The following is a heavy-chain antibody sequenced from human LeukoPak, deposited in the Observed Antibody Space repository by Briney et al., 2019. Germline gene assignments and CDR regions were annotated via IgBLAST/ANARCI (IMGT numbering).Heavy chain of an antibody. J-gene: IGHJ5*02. CDR3: ARGSWYLREPFDP. CDR2: IIPIFGTA. Sequence: SVKVSCKASGGTFSRYAISWVRQAPGQGLEWMGGIIPIFGTANYAQKFQGRVTITTDESTSTAYMELSSLRSEDTAVYYCARGSWYLREPFDPWGQGTLVTVSS. V-gene: IGHV1-69*05. CDR1: GGTFSRYA. D-gene: IGHD6-13*01.